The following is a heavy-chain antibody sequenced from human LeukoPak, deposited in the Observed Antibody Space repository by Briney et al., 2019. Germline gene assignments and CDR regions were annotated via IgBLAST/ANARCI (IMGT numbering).Heavy chain of an antibody. J-gene: IGHJ4*02. D-gene: IGHD3-16*01. CDR2: INNWGTK. V-gene: IGHV4-39*01. CDR1: GDSLTSNSHS. Sequence: SETLSLTCAVSGDSLTSNSHSWGWIRQSPGEGLQWIVTINNWGTKYYNPSLKSRVTMPVDTSKNQFSLNLISVTAADTAVYYCARLRGGVQLWGNWGQGTLVTVFS. CDR3: ARLRGGVQLWGN.